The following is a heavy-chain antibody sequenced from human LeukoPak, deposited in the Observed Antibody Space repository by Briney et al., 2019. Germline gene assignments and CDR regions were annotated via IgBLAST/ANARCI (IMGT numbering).Heavy chain of an antibody. V-gene: IGHV3-53*01. Sequence: GGSLRLXCAASGFTVSSNYMSWVRQAPGKGLESVSVIYSGGSTYYADSVKGRFTISRDNSKNTLYLQMNSLRAEDPAVYYCARVWLGYFDYWGQGTLVTVSS. CDR3: ARVWLGYFDY. CDR2: IYSGGST. CDR1: GFTVSSNY. D-gene: IGHD6-19*01. J-gene: IGHJ4*02.